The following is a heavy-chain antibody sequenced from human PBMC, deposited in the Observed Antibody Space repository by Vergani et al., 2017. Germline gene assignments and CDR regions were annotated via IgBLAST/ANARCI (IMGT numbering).Heavy chain of an antibody. CDR1: GFTFSSYW. J-gene: IGHJ6*02. CDR2: ISSSGNAK. CDR3: ARDGYNSLYGMDV. Sequence: EVQLVESGGGLVQPGGSLRLSCAASGFTFSSYWMSWVRQAPGKGLEWVSYISSSGNAKYHADSVQGRFTISRDIAKNSLYLQMNSLRADDTAVYYCARDGYNSLYGMDVWGQGTTVTVSS. V-gene: IGHV3-48*04. D-gene: IGHD5-24*01.